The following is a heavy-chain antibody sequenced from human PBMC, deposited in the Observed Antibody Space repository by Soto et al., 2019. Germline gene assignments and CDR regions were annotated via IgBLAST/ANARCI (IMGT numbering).Heavy chain of an antibody. CDR3: ARVRKSITIFGVATPPCYCYCCMDG. Sequence: PSETLSLTCAVYGGSFSGYYWSWIRQPPGKGLEWIGEINHSGSTNYNPSLKSRVTISVDTSKNQFSLKLSSVSAADTAVYYCARVRKSITIFGVATPPCYCYCCMDGWGQGTTLTVSS. J-gene: IGHJ6*02. V-gene: IGHV4-34*01. D-gene: IGHD3-3*01. CDR1: GGSFSGYY. CDR2: INHSGST.